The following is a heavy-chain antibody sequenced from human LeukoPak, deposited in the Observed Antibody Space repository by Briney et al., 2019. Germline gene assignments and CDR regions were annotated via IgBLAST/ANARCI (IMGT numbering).Heavy chain of an antibody. CDR3: ARLGYSGYDDPGPTWDY. V-gene: IGHV1-2*02. D-gene: IGHD5-12*01. J-gene: IGHJ4*02. CDR1: GYTFTGYY. CDR2: INPNSGGT. Sequence: ASVKVSCKASGYTFTGYYMHWVRQAPGQGLEWMGWINPNSGGTNYAQKFQGRVTMTRDTSISTAYMELSRLRSDDTAVYYCARLGYSGYDDPGPTWDYWGQGTLVTVSS.